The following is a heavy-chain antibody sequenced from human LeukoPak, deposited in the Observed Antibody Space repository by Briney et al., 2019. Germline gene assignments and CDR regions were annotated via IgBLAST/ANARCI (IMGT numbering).Heavy chain of an antibody. Sequence: PGRSLRLSCEASGFTFTTYWIHWVRQGPGKGLVWVSHITRSSTTIYYADSVEGRFTVSRDNTKNSLYLQMNSLRAEDTAVYYCARDYSWNYARGAFDIWGRGTMVTVSS. V-gene: IGHV3-48*04. D-gene: IGHD1-7*01. CDR3: ARDYSWNYARGAFDI. J-gene: IGHJ3*02. CDR2: ITRSSTTI. CDR1: GFTFTTYW.